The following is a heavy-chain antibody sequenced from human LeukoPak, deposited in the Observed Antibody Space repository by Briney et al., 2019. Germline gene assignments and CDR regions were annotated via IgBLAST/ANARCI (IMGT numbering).Heavy chain of an antibody. J-gene: IGHJ4*02. D-gene: IGHD6-13*01. CDR3: ARVAAALGNYFDY. CDR2: INSDGSST. Sequence: GGSLRLSCAASGFTFSNYWMHWIRQAPGEGLVWVSRINSDGSSTNYADSVKGRFTISRDNAKNTLYLQMNSLRAEDTAVYYCARVAAALGNYFDYWGQGTLVTVSS. V-gene: IGHV3-74*01. CDR1: GFTFSNYW.